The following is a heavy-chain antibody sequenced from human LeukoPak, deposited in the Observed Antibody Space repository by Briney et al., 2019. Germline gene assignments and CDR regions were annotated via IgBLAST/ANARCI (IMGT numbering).Heavy chain of an antibody. CDR2: ISSSSSTI. V-gene: IGHV3-48*04. Sequence: GGSLRLSCAASGFTFSSYSMNWVRQAPGKGLEWVSYISSSSSTIYYADSVKGRFTISRDNAKNSLYLQMNSLRAEDTAVYYCAREYRSSPNSFDYWGQGTLVTVSS. CDR1: GFTFSSYS. D-gene: IGHD6-13*01. CDR3: AREYRSSPNSFDY. J-gene: IGHJ4*02.